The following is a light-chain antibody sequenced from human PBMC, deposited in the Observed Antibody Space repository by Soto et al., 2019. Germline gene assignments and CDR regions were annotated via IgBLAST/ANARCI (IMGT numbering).Light chain of an antibody. CDR3: QQYCSSPPNT. J-gene: IGKJ2*01. CDR1: QSVSSSF. CDR2: VES. Sequence: EIVLTQSPGTLSLSPGERATLSCMASQSVSSSFLAWYQQKPGQAPRVLIYVESSRATGIPDRFSGSGSGTDVTLTISRLEPEDFAVYYCQQYCSSPPNTFGQGTKLEIK. V-gene: IGKV3-20*01.